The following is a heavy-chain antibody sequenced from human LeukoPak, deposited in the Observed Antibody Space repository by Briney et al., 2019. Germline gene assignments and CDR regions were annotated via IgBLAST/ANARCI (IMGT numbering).Heavy chain of an antibody. CDR1: GFTFSSYG. CDR3: AKPKVVGITNFGVVPV. CDR2: IRYDGSNK. J-gene: IGHJ4*02. Sequence: GGSLRLSCAASGFTFSSYGMHWVRQAPGKGLEWVAFIRYDGSNKYYADSVKGRFTISRDNSKNTLYLQMNSLRAEDTAVYYLAKPKVVGITNFGVVPVWGQGTLVTVSS. D-gene: IGHD3-3*01. V-gene: IGHV3-30*02.